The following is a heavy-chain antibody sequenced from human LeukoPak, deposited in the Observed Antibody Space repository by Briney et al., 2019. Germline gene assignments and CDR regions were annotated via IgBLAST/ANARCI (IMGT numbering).Heavy chain of an antibody. CDR2: IYSGGGT. Sequence: GSLRLSCAASGFTVSSNYMTWVRQAPGKGLEWVSVIYSGGGTLHADSVKGRFTISRDKSKNTVYLQMNSLRVEDTAVYYCASPIHDYGVAELWGQGTLVTVSS. D-gene: IGHD4/OR15-4a*01. J-gene: IGHJ4*02. CDR1: GFTVSSNY. V-gene: IGHV3-53*01. CDR3: ASPIHDYGVAEL.